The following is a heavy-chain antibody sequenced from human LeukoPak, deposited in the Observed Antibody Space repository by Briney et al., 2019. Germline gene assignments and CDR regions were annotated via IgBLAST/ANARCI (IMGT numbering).Heavy chain of an antibody. CDR2: IYYSGNA. Sequence: SETLSLTCIVSGGSIRSGGYYWSWIRQHPGKGLEWIGYIYYSGNAYYNPSLTSRVTISVDTSKNQFSLKLSSVTAADTAVYYCARVSGYCSSTSCYRARGHFDYWGQGTLVTVSS. J-gene: IGHJ4*02. CDR1: GGSIRSGGYY. V-gene: IGHV4-31*03. CDR3: ARVSGYCSSTSCYRARGHFDY. D-gene: IGHD2-2*01.